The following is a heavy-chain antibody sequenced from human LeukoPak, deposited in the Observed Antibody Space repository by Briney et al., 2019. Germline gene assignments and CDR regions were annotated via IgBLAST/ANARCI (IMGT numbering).Heavy chain of an antibody. CDR1: GFTFSSYG. Sequence: HPGRSLRLSCAASGFTFSSYGMHWVRQAPGKGLEWVAVIWYDGSIKYYADSVKGRFTISRDNSKNTLYLQMNSLRAEDTAVYYCARDGYGSGSYYNRPLDYWGQGTLVTVSS. CDR3: ARDGYGSGSYYNRPLDY. V-gene: IGHV3-33*01. D-gene: IGHD3-10*01. CDR2: IWYDGSIK. J-gene: IGHJ4*02.